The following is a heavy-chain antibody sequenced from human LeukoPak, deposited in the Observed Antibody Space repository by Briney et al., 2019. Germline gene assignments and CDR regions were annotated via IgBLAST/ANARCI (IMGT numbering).Heavy chain of an antibody. CDR1: GFTFSSYG. Sequence: GGSLRLSCAASGFTFSSYGMHWVRQAPGKGLEWVASIRYDGSNKYYADSVKGRFTISRDNSKNTLYLQMNSLRAEDTAVYYCAKEVVLRYFDWLVRNYFDYWGQGTLVTVSS. V-gene: IGHV3-30*02. D-gene: IGHD3-9*01. J-gene: IGHJ4*02. CDR2: IRYDGSNK. CDR3: AKEVVLRYFDWLVRNYFDY.